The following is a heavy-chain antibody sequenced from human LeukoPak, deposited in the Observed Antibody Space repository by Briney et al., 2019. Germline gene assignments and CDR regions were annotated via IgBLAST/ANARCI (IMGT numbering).Heavy chain of an antibody. V-gene: IGHV4-4*07. CDR1: GGSFSSHY. CDR2: IYTSGST. J-gene: IGHJ5*02. D-gene: IGHD2-21*01. CDR3: ARLCSIRWCLHDWFDP. Sequence: PSETLSLTCTVSGGSFSSHYWSWIRQPAGKGLEWIGRIYTSGSTNYNPSLKSRVTMSVDTSKNQFSLKLSSVTAADTAVYYCARLCSIRWCLHDWFDPWGQGTLVTVSS.